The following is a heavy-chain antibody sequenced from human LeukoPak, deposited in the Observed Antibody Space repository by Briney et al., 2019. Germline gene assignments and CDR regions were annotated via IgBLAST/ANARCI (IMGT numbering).Heavy chain of an antibody. CDR2: INHSGST. J-gene: IGHJ3*02. D-gene: IGHD1-14*01. Sequence: SETLSLTCAVYGGSFSGYYWSWIRQPPGKGLEWIGEINHSGSTNYNPSLKSRVTISVDTSKNQFSLKLSSVTAADTALYYCARDRISINALDMWGQGTMVTVSS. CDR1: GGSFSGYY. CDR3: ARDRISINALDM. V-gene: IGHV4-34*01.